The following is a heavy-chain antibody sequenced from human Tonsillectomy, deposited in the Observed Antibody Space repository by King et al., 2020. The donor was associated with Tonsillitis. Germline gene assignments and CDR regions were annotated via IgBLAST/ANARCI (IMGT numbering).Heavy chain of an antibody. V-gene: IGHV3-23*04. Sequence: VQLVESGGGLVQPGGSLRLSCAASGFTFSSYAMSWVRQAPGKGLEWVSGISGSGTSTFYADFVKGRFTISRDNSKNTVYLQMNSLRVEDTAVYYCARWELLGGQFDSWGQGTLVTVSS. CDR2: ISGSGTST. CDR3: ARWELLGGQFDS. CDR1: GFTFSSYA. D-gene: IGHD1-26*01. J-gene: IGHJ4*02.